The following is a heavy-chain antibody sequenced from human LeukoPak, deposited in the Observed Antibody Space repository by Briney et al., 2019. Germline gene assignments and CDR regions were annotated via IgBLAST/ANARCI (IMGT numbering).Heavy chain of an antibody. CDR3: SRAIVPATAIFDF. CDR1: GDTFSSYA. Sequence: ASAKVSCKASGDTFSSYAISWVRQAPGQGLEWMGGIIPIFGTANYAQKFQGRVTITADESTSTAYMELSSLRSEDTAVYYCSRAIVPATAIFDFWGQGTLVTVSS. J-gene: IGHJ4*02. V-gene: IGHV1-69*13. D-gene: IGHD2-2*01. CDR2: IIPIFGTA.